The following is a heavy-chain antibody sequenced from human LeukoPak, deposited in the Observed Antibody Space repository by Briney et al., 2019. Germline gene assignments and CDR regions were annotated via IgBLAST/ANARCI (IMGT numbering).Heavy chain of an antibody. CDR3: ARGYYYDLGALMYYFDY. V-gene: IGHV4-59*01. J-gene: IGHJ4*02. CDR2: IYYSGST. D-gene: IGHD3-22*01. CDR1: GGSISSYY. Sequence: SETLSLTCTVSGGSISSYYWSWIRQPPGKGLEWIGYIYYSGSTNYNPSLKSRVTISVDTSKNQFSLKLSSVTAADMAVYYCARGYYYDLGALMYYFDYWGQGTLVTVSS.